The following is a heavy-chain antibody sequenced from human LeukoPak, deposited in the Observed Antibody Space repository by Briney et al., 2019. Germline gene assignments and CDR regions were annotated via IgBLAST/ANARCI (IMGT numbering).Heavy chain of an antibody. CDR2: IKSKTDGGTT. V-gene: IGHV3-15*01. CDR1: GFTFSNAW. J-gene: IGHJ4*02. D-gene: IGHD6-13*01. Sequence: GGSLRLSCAASGFTFSNAWMSWVRQAPGKGLEWVGRIKSKTDGGTTDYAAPVKGRFTISRDDSKNTLYLQMNSLKTEDTAVYYCTTDQDSSSWYRIYYFDYWGQGTLVTVSS. CDR3: TTDQDSSSWYRIYYFDY.